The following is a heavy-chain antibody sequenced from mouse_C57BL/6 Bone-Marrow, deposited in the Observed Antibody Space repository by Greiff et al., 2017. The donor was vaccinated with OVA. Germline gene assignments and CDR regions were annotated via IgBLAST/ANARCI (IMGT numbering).Heavy chain of an antibody. Sequence: EVQGVESGGGLVKPGGSLKLSCAASGFTFSSYAMSWVRQTPEKRLEWVATISDGGSYTYYPDNVKGGFTISRDNAKNDLYLQMSHLKSEDTAMYYCARGCLDYWGQGTTLTVSS. V-gene: IGHV5-4*01. CDR3: ARGCLDY. CDR1: GFTFSSYA. J-gene: IGHJ2*01. CDR2: ISDGGSYT.